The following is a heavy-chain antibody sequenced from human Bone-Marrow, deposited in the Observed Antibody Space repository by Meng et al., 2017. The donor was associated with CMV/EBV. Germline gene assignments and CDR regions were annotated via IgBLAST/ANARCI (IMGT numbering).Heavy chain of an antibody. CDR2: INAGNGNT. Sequence: CKASGYTFTSYAMHWVRQATGKRLEWMGWINAGNGNTKYSQKFQGRVTITRDTSASTAYMELSSLRSDDTAVYYCARRGSSTSCSFDYWGQGTLVTVSS. D-gene: IGHD2-2*01. CDR1: GYTFTSYA. J-gene: IGHJ4*02. CDR3: ARRGSSTSCSFDY. V-gene: IGHV1-3*01.